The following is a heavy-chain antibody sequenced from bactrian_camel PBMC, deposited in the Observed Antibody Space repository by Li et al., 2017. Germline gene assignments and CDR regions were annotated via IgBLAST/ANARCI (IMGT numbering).Heavy chain of an antibody. CDR2: LWIGGATT. CDR1: RYTYKRNC. J-gene: IGHJ4*01. V-gene: IGHV3-3*01. D-gene: IGHD6*01. Sequence: QVQLVESGGGSVQAGGSLRLSCAAGRYTYKRNCMGWFRQRPGKDREGLAVLWIGGATTTYADSVKGRFTITRDKAKDLVYLQMNGLKPEDTGMYYCAAERGTYSSSLCIRRLRHVGRTAQGTQVTVS.